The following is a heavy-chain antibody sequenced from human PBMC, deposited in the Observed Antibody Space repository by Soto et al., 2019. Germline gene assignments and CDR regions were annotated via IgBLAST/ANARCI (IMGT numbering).Heavy chain of an antibody. J-gene: IGHJ4*02. V-gene: IGHV3-30*03. CDR2: ISYDGSNK. Sequence: PGGSLRLSCAASGFTFSSYGMHWVRQAPGKGLEWVAVISYDGSNKYYADSVKGRFTISRDNSKNTLYLQMNSLRAEDTAVYYCAREALNILTGYYIDYWGQGTLVTVSS. CDR1: GFTFSSYG. CDR3: AREALNILTGYYIDY. D-gene: IGHD3-9*01.